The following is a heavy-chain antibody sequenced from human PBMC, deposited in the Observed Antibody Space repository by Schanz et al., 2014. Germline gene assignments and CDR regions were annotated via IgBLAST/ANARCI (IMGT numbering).Heavy chain of an antibody. CDR3: STTPNFYASGTYSWFDP. D-gene: IGHD3-10*01. Sequence: EVQLVESGGGLVQPGGSLRLSCVASGFTFSNAWMNWVRQGPGNRLEWVGRIKSRSDGGTTDYAAPVKGRFIISRDDSRNTLYLQMSGLKTEDTAVYYRSTTPNFYASGTYSWFDPWGQGTRVTVSS. CDR1: GFTFSNAW. CDR2: IKSRSDGGTT. J-gene: IGHJ5*02. V-gene: IGHV3-15*01.